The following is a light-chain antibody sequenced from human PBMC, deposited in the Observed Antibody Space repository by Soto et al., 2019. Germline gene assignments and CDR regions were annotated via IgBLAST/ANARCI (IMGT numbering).Light chain of an antibody. Sequence: EIVLTQSPATLSLSPGDAATLSCRASQSVSSYLAWYQQKPGQAPRLLIYDASNRATGIPARFSGSGSGTDFTLTISSLEPEDFAVYYCPQRSDWYTFGQGTKLEIK. CDR2: DAS. V-gene: IGKV3-11*01. CDR3: PQRSDWYT. J-gene: IGKJ2*01. CDR1: QSVSSY.